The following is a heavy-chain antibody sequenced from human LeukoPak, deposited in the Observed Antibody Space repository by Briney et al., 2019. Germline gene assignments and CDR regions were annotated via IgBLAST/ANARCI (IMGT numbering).Heavy chain of an antibody. Sequence: GGSLRLSCSASGFTVSSNYMSWVRQAPGEGLEGVSGIYSGGSTHYADSVKGRFTISRDNSKNTLYLQMNSLRAEDTAVYYCARVSGYTDYWGQGTLVTVSS. CDR2: IYSGGST. V-gene: IGHV3-66*01. CDR3: ARVSGYTDY. D-gene: IGHD5-12*01. J-gene: IGHJ4*02. CDR1: GFTVSSNY.